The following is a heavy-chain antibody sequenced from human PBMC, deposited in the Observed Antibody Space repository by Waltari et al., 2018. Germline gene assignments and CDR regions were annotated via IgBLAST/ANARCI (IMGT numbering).Heavy chain of an antibody. D-gene: IGHD5-12*01. CDR1: GGSISSGSYS. Sequence: QVQLQESGPGLVKPSQTLSLTCTVSGGSISSGSYSWSWIRQPAGKGLEWIGRIYPSGSTNYNPSLKSRVTVSVDTSKNQFSLKLSSVTAADTAVYYCARGYSGYGGSGWYVIDYWGQGTLVTVSS. CDR2: IYPSGST. CDR3: ARGYSGYGGSGWYVIDY. J-gene: IGHJ4*02. V-gene: IGHV4-61*02.